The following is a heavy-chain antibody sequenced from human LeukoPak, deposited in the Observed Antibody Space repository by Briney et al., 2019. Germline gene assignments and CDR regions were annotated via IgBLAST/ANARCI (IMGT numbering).Heavy chain of an antibody. Sequence: GGSLRLSCAASGFTFSSYSMNWVRQAPGKGLEWVSYISSSSSTIYYADSVKGRFTISRDNAKNSLYLQMNSLRAEDTAVYYCASGDYVLKDWGQGTLVTVSS. J-gene: IGHJ4*02. D-gene: IGHD4-17*01. V-gene: IGHV3-48*01. CDR2: ISSSSSTI. CDR3: ASGDYVLKD. CDR1: GFTFSSYS.